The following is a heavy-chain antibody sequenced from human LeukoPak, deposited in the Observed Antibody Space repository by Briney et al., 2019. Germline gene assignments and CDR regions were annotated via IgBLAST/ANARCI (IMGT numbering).Heavy chain of an antibody. J-gene: IGHJ4*02. D-gene: IGHD3-22*01. CDR2: ISGSGGSI. Sequence: GGSLRLSCAASGFTISSYAMSWVRQAPGKGLEWVSAISGSGGSIYYADSVKGRFTISRDNSKNTLYPQMNSLRAEDAAVYFCAKFNSDYPFDYWGQGTLASVSS. CDR1: GFTISSYA. CDR3: AKFNSDYPFDY. V-gene: IGHV3-23*01.